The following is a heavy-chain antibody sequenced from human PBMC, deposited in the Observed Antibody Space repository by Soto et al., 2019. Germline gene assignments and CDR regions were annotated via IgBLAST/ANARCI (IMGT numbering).Heavy chain of an antibody. D-gene: IGHD6-19*01. V-gene: IGHV4-4*02. Sequence: QVQLQESGPGLVKPSGTLSLTCAVSGGSISSSNWWSWVRQPPGKGLEWIGEIYHSGSTNYNPSLKSRVTISVDKSTNQFSLKLSSVTSADTAVYYCARVDSSGWSRDSCDIWGQGTIVTVSA. CDR2: IYHSGST. J-gene: IGHJ3*02. CDR3: ARVDSSGWSRDSCDI. CDR1: GGSISSSNW.